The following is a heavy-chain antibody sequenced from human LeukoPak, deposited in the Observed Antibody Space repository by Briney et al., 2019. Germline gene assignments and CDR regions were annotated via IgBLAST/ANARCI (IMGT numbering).Heavy chain of an antibody. D-gene: IGHD3-10*01. CDR2: IYYSGST. Sequence: SQTLSLTCTVSGGSISSGGYYWSWIRQHPGKGLEWIGYIYYSGSTYYNPSLKSRVTISVDTSKNQFSLKLSSVTAADTAVYYCARTNRPTYYYGSGSYYAGYYFDYWGQGTLVTVSP. CDR1: GGSISSGGYY. CDR3: ARTNRPTYYYGSGSYYAGYYFDY. V-gene: IGHV4-31*03. J-gene: IGHJ4*02.